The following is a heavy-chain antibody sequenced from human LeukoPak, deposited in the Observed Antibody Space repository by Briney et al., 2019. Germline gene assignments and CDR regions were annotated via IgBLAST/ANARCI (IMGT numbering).Heavy chain of an antibody. V-gene: IGHV4-34*01. CDR1: GGSFSGYY. CDR3: ARVYRGVIITRYYFDY. J-gene: IGHJ4*02. Sequence: SETLSLTCAVYGGSFSGYYWSWIRQPPGKGLEWIGEINHSGSTNYNPSLKRRVTISVDTSKNQFSLNLSSVTAADTAVYYCARVYRGVIITRYYFDYWGQGTLVTVSS. CDR2: INHSGST. D-gene: IGHD3-10*01.